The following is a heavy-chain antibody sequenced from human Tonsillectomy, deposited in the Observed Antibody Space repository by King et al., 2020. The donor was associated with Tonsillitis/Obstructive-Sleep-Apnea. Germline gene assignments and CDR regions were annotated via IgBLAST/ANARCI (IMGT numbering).Heavy chain of an antibody. CDR1: GGSFSGYY. D-gene: IGHD2-2*01. Sequence: VQLQQWGAGLLKPSETLSLTCAVYGGSFSGYYWSWIRQPPGKGLEWIGEINHSGSTNYNPSLKSRVTISVDTSKNQFSLKLSSATAADTAVYYCASGSSASPGGNWFDPWGQGTLVTVSS. CDR3: ASGSSASPGGNWFDP. CDR2: INHSGST. J-gene: IGHJ5*02. V-gene: IGHV4-34*01.